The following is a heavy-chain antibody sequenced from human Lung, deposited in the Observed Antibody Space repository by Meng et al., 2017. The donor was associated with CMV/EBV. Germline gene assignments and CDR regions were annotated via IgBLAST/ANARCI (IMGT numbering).Heavy chain of an antibody. V-gene: IGHV3-11*01. CDR1: GSTFSDYY. CDR3: ARGTNLNGMDV. CDR2: ISSSGSTI. J-gene: IGHJ6*02. Sequence: SCAASGSTFSDYYMSWIRQAPGKGLEWVSYISSSGSTIYYADFVKGRFTISRDNAKNSLYLQMNSLRAEDTDVYYGARGTNLNGMDVWGQGTAVTVSS. D-gene: IGHD1-14*01.